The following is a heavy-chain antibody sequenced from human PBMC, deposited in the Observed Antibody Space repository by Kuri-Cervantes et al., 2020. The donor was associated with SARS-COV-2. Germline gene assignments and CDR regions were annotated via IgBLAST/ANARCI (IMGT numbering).Heavy chain of an antibody. J-gene: IGHJ4*02. CDR3: ARAGARGYSGYDPPRYFDY. Sequence: GESLKISCKASGYTFTTYAMIWVRQAPGQGLEWMGWINTNTGNPTYAQGFTGRFVFSLDTSVSTAYLQISSLKAEDTAVYHCARAGARGYSGYDPPRYFDYWGQGTLVTVSS. D-gene: IGHD5-12*01. CDR1: GYTFTTYA. CDR2: INTNTGNP. V-gene: IGHV7-4-1*02.